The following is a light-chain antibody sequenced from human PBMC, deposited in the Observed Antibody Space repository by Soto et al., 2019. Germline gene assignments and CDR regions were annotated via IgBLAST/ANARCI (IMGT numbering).Light chain of an antibody. CDR1: NIGSQS. Sequence: LAQPPSVSVAPGQTARITFLGNNIGSQSVHWYQQKPGQAPVLVVYDDADRPSGVPERFSGSKSGNMATLTISRVEAGDETDYYCKVSESTSVFVFARGPKPTVL. J-gene: IGLJ1*01. V-gene: IGLV3-21*02. CDR3: KVSESTSVFV. CDR2: DDA.